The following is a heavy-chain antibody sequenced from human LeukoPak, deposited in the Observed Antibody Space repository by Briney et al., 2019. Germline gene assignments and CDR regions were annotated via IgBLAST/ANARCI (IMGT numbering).Heavy chain of an antibody. CDR1: GYTFTGYG. CDR3: ARVCHWDADNTRGDPVDY. D-gene: IGHD1-1*01. CDR2: ITPYNGNT. Sequence: GASVKVSCKSSGYTFTGYGITWVRQAPGQGLEWMGWITPYNGNTNYAQSLQGRVTMTTDTSTSTAYMELRSLRSDDTAVYYYARVCHWDADNTRGDPVDYWGQGTLVTASS. J-gene: IGHJ4*02. V-gene: IGHV1-18*01.